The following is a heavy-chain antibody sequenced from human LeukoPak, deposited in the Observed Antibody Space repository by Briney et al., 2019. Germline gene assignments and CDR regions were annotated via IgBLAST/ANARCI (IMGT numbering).Heavy chain of an antibody. CDR1: GDSISSYY. V-gene: IGHV4-59*01. D-gene: IGHD3-3*01. J-gene: IGHJ6*03. CDR2: IYDSGNT. CDR3: ARCFSYYSYYMDV. Sequence: SETLSLTCTVSGDSISSYYWSWIRQPPGKGLEWIGYIYDSGNTNYNPSLESRVTISIHTSKNQFSLKLSSVTAADTAVYYCARCFSYYSYYMDVWGKGTTVTISS.